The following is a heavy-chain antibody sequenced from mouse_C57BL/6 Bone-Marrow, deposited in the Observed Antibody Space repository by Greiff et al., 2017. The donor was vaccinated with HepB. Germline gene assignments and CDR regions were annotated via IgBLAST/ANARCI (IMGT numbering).Heavy chain of an antibody. J-gene: IGHJ3*01. V-gene: IGHV3-6*01. Sequence: EVQLQQSGPGLVKPSQSLSLTCSVTGYSITSGYYWNWIRQFPGNKLEWMGYISYDGSNNYNPSLKNRISITRDTSKNQFFLKLNSVTTEDTATYYCARELGRRGFAYWGQGTLVTVSA. D-gene: IGHD4-1*01. CDR3: ARELGRRGFAY. CDR2: ISYDGSN. CDR1: GYSITSGYY.